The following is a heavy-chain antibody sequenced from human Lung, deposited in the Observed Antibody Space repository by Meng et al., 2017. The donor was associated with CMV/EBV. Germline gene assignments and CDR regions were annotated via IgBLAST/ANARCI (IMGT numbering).Heavy chain of an antibody. CDR2: INHSGST. V-gene: IGHV4-34*01. CDR1: GGSFSGYY. CDR3: ARGRSNWNDYPFGY. D-gene: IGHD1-1*01. Sequence: SQTXSLTXAVYGGSFSGYYWSWIRQPPGKGLEWIGEINHSGSTNYNPSLESRVTISGDTSKNHFSLMLSSMTAADTAVYYCARGRSNWNDYPFGYWGQGTLVTVSS. J-gene: IGHJ4*02.